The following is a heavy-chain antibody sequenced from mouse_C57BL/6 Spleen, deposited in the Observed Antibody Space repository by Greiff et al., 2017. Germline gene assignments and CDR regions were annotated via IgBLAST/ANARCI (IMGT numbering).Heavy chain of an antibody. J-gene: IGHJ2*01. V-gene: IGHV3-6*01. D-gene: IGHD2-4*01. Sequence: VQLKQSGPGLVKPSQSLSLTCSVTGYSITSGYYWNWIRQFPGNKLEWMGYISYDGSNNYNPSLKNRISITRDTSKNQFFLKLNSVTTEDTATYYCAREYDYDGGTCFDYWGQGTTLTVSS. CDR1: GYSITSGYY. CDR2: ISYDGSN. CDR3: AREYDYDGGTCFDY.